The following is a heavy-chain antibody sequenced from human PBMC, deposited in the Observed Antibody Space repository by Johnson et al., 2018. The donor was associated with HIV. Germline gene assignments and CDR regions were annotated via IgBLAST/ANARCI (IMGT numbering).Heavy chain of an antibody. D-gene: IGHD4-17*01. J-gene: IGHJ3*02. V-gene: IGHV3-9*01. Sequence: VQLVESGGGVARPGGSLRLSCAASGFTLDDYAMHWVRQFPGKGLEWVSGISWNSGSIDYADSVKGRFSISRDNPKKSLYLQMNGLRPEDTGIYYCAKDIVYGVYGSQGAFHIWGRGTMVKVSS. CDR3: AKDIVYGVYGSQGAFHI. CDR2: ISWNSGSI. CDR1: GFTLDDYA.